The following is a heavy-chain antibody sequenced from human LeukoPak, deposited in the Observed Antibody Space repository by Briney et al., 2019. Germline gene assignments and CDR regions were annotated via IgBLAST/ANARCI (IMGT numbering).Heavy chain of an antibody. Sequence: PSETLSLTCTISGASISSYYWSWIRQPPGKGLEWIGYIYYSWSTNYNPSLKSRVTISVDTSKNHFSLNVSSVTAADTAVYYCAREEYYYDSSGDPHYYGMDVWGQGTTVTVSS. D-gene: IGHD3-22*01. V-gene: IGHV4-59*13. CDR1: GASISSYY. CDR2: IYYSWST. J-gene: IGHJ6*02. CDR3: AREEYYYDSSGDPHYYGMDV.